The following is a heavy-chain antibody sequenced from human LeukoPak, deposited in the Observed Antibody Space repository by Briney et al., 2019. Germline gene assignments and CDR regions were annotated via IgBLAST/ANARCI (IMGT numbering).Heavy chain of an antibody. Sequence: GGSLRLSCAASGFTLSSYDMSWVRQAPGKGLEWVSAITSGGSTYYADSVKGRFAVSRDNSYNSLPLQMNSLRAEDTAVYYCARSSHGFSWGQGTLVTVSS. CDR1: GFTLSSYD. CDR3: ARSSHGFS. CDR2: ITSGGST. V-gene: IGHV3-23*01. J-gene: IGHJ5*02. D-gene: IGHD3-10*01.